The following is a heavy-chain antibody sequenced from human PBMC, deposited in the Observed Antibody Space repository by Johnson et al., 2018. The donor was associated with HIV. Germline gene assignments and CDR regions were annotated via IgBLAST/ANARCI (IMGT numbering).Heavy chain of an antibody. J-gene: IGHJ3*02. CDR1: GFTFRDYY. D-gene: IGHD6-13*01. CDR3: ATSGDKDSSNWGDAFGI. Sequence: QVQLVESGGGLVKPGGSLRLSCAASGFTFRDYYMSWIRQAPGKGLEWVSYISTSGSTIYYADSVKGRFTISRDNAKNSLSLQRNSRRAEDTAGYYCATSGDKDSSNWGDAFGIWGQGTMVTVSS. V-gene: IGHV3-11*01. CDR2: ISTSGSTI.